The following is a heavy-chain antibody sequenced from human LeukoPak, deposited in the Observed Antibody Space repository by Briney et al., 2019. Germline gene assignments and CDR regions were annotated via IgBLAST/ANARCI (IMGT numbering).Heavy chain of an antibody. CDR2: IYYSGST. CDR3: ARAPGYCSSTSCFYYYCYGMDV. Sequence: PSQTLSLTCTVSGGSISSGGYYWSWIRQHPGKGLEWIGYIYYSGSTYYNPSLKSRVTISVDTSKNQFSLKLSSVTAADTAVYYCARAPGYCSSTSCFYYYCYGMDVWGQGTTVTVSS. J-gene: IGHJ6*02. V-gene: IGHV4-31*03. D-gene: IGHD2-2*01. CDR1: GGSISSGGYY.